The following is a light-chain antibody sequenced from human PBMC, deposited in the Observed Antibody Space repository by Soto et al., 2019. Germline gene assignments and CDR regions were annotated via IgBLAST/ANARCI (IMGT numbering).Light chain of an antibody. CDR2: EVS. J-gene: IGLJ1*01. CDR3: CSYRGYCPQV. Sequence: QSVLTQPASVSGSPGQSITISCTGTSSDVGGHNFVSWYQHHPGRAPKLPIYEVSRRPSGVSNRFSGSKSGYTASLTISGLQAEDEADYYCCSYRGYCPQVFGTGTKVTV. V-gene: IGLV2-14*01. CDR1: SSDVGGHNF.